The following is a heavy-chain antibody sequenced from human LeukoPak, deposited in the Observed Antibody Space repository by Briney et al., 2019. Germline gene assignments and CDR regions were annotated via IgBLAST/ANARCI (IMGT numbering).Heavy chain of an antibody. V-gene: IGHV4-39*01. Sequence: PSETLSLTCTVSGGSISSSSYYWGWIRQPPGKGLEWIGSIYYSGSTYHNPSLKSRVTISVDTSKNQFSLKLSSVTAADTAVYYCAAEQAVTGKGVDCWGQGTLVTVSS. CDR3: AAEQAVTGKGVDC. CDR2: IYYSGST. J-gene: IGHJ4*02. CDR1: GGSISSSSYY. D-gene: IGHD6-19*01.